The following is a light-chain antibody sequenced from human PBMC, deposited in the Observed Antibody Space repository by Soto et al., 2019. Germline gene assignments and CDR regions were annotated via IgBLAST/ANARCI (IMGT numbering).Light chain of an antibody. V-gene: IGKV3-11*01. CDR1: QSVSIS. CDR2: DAS. J-gene: IGKJ1*01. CDR3: QQRSNWPRT. Sequence: EIVLTQSPATLSLSPGERATLSCRASQSVSISLAWYQQKPGQAPRLLIYDASNRATGIPARFSGSGSGTDFTLTISSLEPEDFAVYYCQQRSNWPRTFGQGTKVEIK.